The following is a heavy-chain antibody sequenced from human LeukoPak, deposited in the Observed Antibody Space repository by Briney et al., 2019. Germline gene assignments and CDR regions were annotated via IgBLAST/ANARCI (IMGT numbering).Heavy chain of an antibody. CDR3: AGDYLLSRWFDP. CDR2: IYYSGST. J-gene: IGHJ5*02. Sequence: PSQTLSLTCTVSGGSISSGGYSWSWIRQHPGKGLEWIGYIYYSGSTYYNPSLKSRVTISVDTSKNQFSLKLSSVTAADTAVYYCAGDYLLSRWFDPWGQGTLVTVSS. V-gene: IGHV4-31*03. D-gene: IGHD1-26*01. CDR1: GGSISSGGYS.